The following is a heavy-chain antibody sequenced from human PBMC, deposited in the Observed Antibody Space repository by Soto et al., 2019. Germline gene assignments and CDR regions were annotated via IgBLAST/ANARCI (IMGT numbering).Heavy chain of an antibody. Sequence: DGQVVQSGGGLVQPGGSLKLSYAASGFAFDDSAMHWVRQASGKGLEWVARVRSKTNNYATAYPVSVRGRFTVSRDDSMGTTYLQMNSLKTEDTAMYYCTNNFVWGQGVLVTVSS. J-gene: IGHJ4*02. D-gene: IGHD2-15*01. CDR2: VRSKTNNYAT. CDR3: TNNFV. V-gene: IGHV3-73*01. CDR1: GFAFDDSA.